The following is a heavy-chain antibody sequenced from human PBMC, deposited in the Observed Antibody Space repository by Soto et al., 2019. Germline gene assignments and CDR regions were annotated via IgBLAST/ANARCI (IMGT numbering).Heavy chain of an antibody. Sequence: EVQLLEAGGGLVQPGGSLRLSCAASGVTFSSYAMSWVRQAPGKGLEWVSAISGSGGSTYYADYVKGRFTISRDNSKNTLYLQMNSLRAEDTAVYYCANHLWFGELSNWGQGTLVTVSS. CDR1: GVTFSSYA. CDR3: ANHLWFGELSN. D-gene: IGHD3-10*01. J-gene: IGHJ1*01. V-gene: IGHV3-23*01. CDR2: ISGSGGST.